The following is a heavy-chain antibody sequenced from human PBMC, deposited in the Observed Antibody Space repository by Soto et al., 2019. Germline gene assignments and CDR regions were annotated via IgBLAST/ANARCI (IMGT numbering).Heavy chain of an antibody. V-gene: IGHV1-69*12. CDR2: IIPIFGTA. D-gene: IGHD2-15*01. Sequence: QVQLVQSGAEVKKPGSSVKVSCKSSGGTFSTYAISWVRQAPGQGLEWMGGIIPIFGTANYAQKFQGGVKITADESTTTAYMELVSLRSEDTAVYYCARDEMVVATGSRNWHYYYGMDVWGQGTTVTVSS. CDR1: GGTFSTYA. CDR3: ARDEMVVATGSRNWHYYYGMDV. J-gene: IGHJ6*02.